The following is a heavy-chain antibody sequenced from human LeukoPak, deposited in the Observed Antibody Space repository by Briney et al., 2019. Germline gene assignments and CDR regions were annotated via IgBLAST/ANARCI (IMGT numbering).Heavy chain of an antibody. CDR1: GFTFSSYG. D-gene: IGHD4-17*01. V-gene: IGHV3-30*18. CDR3: AKDNDYGDFSRLGGMDV. Sequence: PVRSLRLSCAASGFTFSSYGMHWVRQAPRKGLEWVSVISYDGSNKYYADSVKGRFTISRDNSKNTLYLQMNSLRAEDTAVYYCAKDNDYGDFSRLGGMDVWGQGTTVTVSS. CDR2: ISYDGSNK. J-gene: IGHJ6*02.